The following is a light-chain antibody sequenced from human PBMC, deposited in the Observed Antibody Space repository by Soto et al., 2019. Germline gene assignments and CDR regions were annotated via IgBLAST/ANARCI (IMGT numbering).Light chain of an antibody. Sequence: QSVLTQPPSVSGAPGQRVTISCTGSSSNIGAGYDVHWYQQRPGAAPTLLISANINRPSGVPDRFSGSKSGTSAALAITGLQADDECDYYCQSYGSTLSARYVFGTGTKLTVL. CDR3: QSYGSTLSARYV. CDR2: ANI. CDR1: SSNIGAGYD. J-gene: IGLJ1*01. V-gene: IGLV1-40*01.